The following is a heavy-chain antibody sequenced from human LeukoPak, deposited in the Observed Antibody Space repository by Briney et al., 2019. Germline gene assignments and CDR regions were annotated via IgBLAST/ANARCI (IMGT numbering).Heavy chain of an antibody. D-gene: IGHD4-17*01. CDR1: GFTFSSYG. CDR3: AKDSYGDYAVDY. V-gene: IGHV3-30*18. Sequence: GRSLRLSCAASGFTFSSYGMHWVRQAPGKGPEWVAVISYDGSNKYYADSVKGRFTISRDNSKNTLYLQMNSLRAEDTAVYYCAKDSYGDYAVDYWGQGTLVTVSS. J-gene: IGHJ4*02. CDR2: ISYDGSNK.